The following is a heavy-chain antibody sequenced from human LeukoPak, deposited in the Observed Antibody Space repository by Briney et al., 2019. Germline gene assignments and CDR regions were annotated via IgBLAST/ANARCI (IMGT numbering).Heavy chain of an antibody. CDR3: ARTGTTVTNWFDP. Sequence: SETLSLTCTVSGGSISSDSYYWSWIRQPAGKGLEWIGRIYTSGSTSYNPSLKSRVTISVDTSKDQFSLKLSSVTAADTAVYYRARTGTTVTNWFDPWGQGTLVTVSS. D-gene: IGHD4-17*01. V-gene: IGHV4-61*02. J-gene: IGHJ5*02. CDR1: GGSISSDSYY. CDR2: IYTSGST.